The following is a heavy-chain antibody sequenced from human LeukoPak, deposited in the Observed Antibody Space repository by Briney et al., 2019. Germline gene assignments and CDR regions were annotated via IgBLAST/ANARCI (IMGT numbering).Heavy chain of an antibody. Sequence: SGPTLVKPTQTLTLTCTFSGFSLSTSGVGVGWIRQPPGKALEWLAVIYWDDDKRYSPSLKSRLTITKDTSKNQVVLTMTNMDPVHTATYYCAHSCGGGNSAYFDYWGQGTLVTVSS. CDR2: IYWDDDK. V-gene: IGHV2-5*02. J-gene: IGHJ4*02. D-gene: IGHD4-23*01. CDR3: AHSCGGGNSAYFDY. CDR1: GFSLSTSGVG.